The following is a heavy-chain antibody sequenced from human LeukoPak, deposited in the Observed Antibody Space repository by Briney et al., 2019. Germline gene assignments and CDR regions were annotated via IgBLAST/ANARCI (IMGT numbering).Heavy chain of an antibody. Sequence: GASVKVSCKASGYTFTSYYMHWVRQAPGQGLEWMGIINPSGGSTSYAQKFQGRVTMTRDTSTSTVYMGLSSLRSEDTAVYYCARGALYYYGSGSYYGDYWGQGTLVTVSS. D-gene: IGHD3-10*01. V-gene: IGHV1-46*03. J-gene: IGHJ4*02. CDR3: ARGALYYYGSGSYYGDY. CDR1: GYTFTSYY. CDR2: INPSGGST.